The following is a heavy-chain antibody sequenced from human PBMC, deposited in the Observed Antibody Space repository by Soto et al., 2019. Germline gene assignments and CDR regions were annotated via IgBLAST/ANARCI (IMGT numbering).Heavy chain of an antibody. CDR2: IWYDGSNK. Sequence: GGSLSLSCAASGFPFSSYGMHWVRQAPGKGLEWVAVIWYDGSNKYYADSVKGRFTISRDNSKNTLYLQMNSLRAEDTAVYYCARVSAGDCSGGSCYLIYYYGMDVWGQGTTVTVSS. CDR3: ARVSAGDCSGGSCYLIYYYGMDV. D-gene: IGHD2-15*01. J-gene: IGHJ6*02. CDR1: GFPFSSYG. V-gene: IGHV3-33*01.